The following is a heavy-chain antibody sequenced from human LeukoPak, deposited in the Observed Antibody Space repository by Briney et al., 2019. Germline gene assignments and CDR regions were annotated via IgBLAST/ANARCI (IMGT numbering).Heavy chain of an antibody. Sequence: PSETLSLTCTVSGYSISSGYYWGWIRQPPGKGLEWIGSIYHSGSTYYDPSLKSRVTISVDTSKNQFSLKLSSVTAADTAVYYCARQRLSDAFDIWGQGTMVTVSS. V-gene: IGHV4-38-2*02. D-gene: IGHD6-25*01. CDR1: GYSISSGYY. J-gene: IGHJ3*02. CDR3: ARQRLSDAFDI. CDR2: IYHSGST.